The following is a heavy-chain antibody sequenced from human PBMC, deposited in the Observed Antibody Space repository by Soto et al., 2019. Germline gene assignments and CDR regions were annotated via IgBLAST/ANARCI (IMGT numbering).Heavy chain of an antibody. CDR3: ARENYYYGMDV. Sequence: EVQLVESGGGLVQPGGSLRLSCAASGFYVNVNYMSWVRQAPGKGLEWVSDITGGGNTHYADFVKGRFTISRDDSNNTVSLLMNSLRADDTAVYYCARENYYYGMDVWGQGTTDTVSS. V-gene: IGHV3-66*01. CDR1: GFYVNVNY. CDR2: ITGGGNT. J-gene: IGHJ6*02.